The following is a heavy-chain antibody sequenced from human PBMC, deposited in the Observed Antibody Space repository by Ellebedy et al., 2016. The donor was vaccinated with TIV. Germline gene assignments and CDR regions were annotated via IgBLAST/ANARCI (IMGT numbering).Heavy chain of an antibody. CDR1: GFTSSSYA. J-gene: IGHJ6*03. Sequence: GGSLRLSXAASGFTSSSYAMSWVRQAPGRRLEWVSAISGSGGSTHYVDSVRGRFTISRDNSKNTLYLQMTSLRAEDTAVYYCAKAPTAIFAHFYYYYYYMDVWGKGTTVTVSS. CDR2: ISGSGGST. D-gene: IGHD2-21*02. CDR3: AKAPTAIFAHFYYYYYYMDV. V-gene: IGHV3-23*01.